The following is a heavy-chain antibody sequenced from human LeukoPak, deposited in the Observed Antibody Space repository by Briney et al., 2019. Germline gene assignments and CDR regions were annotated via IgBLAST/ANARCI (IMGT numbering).Heavy chain of an antibody. Sequence: GGSLRLSCAASGFTFTSTSMNWVRQAPGKGLEWISYISSSSRTVHYADSVKGRFTISRDNAKNSLYLQMNSLRDEDTAVYYCARARDGSYDYWGQGTLVTVSS. CDR1: GFTFTSTS. CDR3: ARARDGSYDY. V-gene: IGHV3-48*02. D-gene: IGHD1-26*01. CDR2: ISSSSRTV. J-gene: IGHJ4*02.